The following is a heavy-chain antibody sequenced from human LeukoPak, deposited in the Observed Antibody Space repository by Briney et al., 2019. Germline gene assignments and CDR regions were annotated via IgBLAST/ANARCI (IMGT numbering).Heavy chain of an antibody. J-gene: IGHJ5*02. CDR2: IYHSGST. Sequence: PSETLSLTCAVSGYSISSGYYWGWIRQPPGKGLEWIGSIYHSGSTYYNPSLQSRVTISVDTSKNQFSLKLSSVTAADTAVYYCARHPARYCSSTSCYNNWFDPWGQGTLVTVSS. D-gene: IGHD2-2*02. V-gene: IGHV4-38-2*01. CDR3: ARHPARYCSSTSCYNNWFDP. CDR1: GYSISSGYY.